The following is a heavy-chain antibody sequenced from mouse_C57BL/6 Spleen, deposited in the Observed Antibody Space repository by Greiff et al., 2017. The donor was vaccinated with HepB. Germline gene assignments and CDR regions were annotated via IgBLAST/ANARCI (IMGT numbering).Heavy chain of an antibody. CDR2: ISYDGSN. J-gene: IGHJ1*03. Sequence: VQLKESGPGLVKPSQSLSLTCSVTGYSITSGYYWNWIRQFPGNKLEWMGYISYDGSNNYNPSLKNRISITRDTSKNQFFLKLNSVTTEDTATYYCARGGEIADYYGSSYDFDVWGTGTTVTVSS. V-gene: IGHV3-6*01. CDR3: ARGGEIADYYGSSYDFDV. CDR1: GYSITSGYY. D-gene: IGHD1-1*01.